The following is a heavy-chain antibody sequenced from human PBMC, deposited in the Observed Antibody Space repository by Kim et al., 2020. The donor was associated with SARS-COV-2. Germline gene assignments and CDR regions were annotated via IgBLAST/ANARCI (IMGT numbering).Heavy chain of an antibody. V-gene: IGHV4-39*01. J-gene: IGHJ4*02. CDR3: ARQRRWELLPLDY. CDR1: GGSISSSSYY. Sequence: SETLSLTCTVSGGSISSSSYYWGWIRQPPGKGLEWIGSIYYSGSTYYNPSLKSRVTISVDTSKNQFSLKLSSVTAADTAVYYCARQRRWELLPLDYWGQGTLVTVSS. CDR2: IYYSGST. D-gene: IGHD1-26*01.